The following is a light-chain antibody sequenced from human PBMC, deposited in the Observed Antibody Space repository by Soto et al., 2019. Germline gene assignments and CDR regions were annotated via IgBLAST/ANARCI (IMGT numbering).Light chain of an antibody. CDR1: QSVSSSY. Sequence: EIELTQSPGTLSLSPGERATLSCRASQSVSSSYLAWYQQKPGQAPRLLIYGASSRATGIPGRFSGSGSGTDFTLTISRLEPEDFAVYYCQQYCRSPFTFGPGTKVDIK. CDR3: QQYCRSPFT. CDR2: GAS. J-gene: IGKJ3*01. V-gene: IGKV3-20*01.